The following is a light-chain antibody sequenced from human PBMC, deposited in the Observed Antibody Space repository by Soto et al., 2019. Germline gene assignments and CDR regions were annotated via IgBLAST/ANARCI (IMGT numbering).Light chain of an antibody. CDR2: DVS. CDR3: SSYTSSSTLL. J-gene: IGLJ2*01. CDR1: SSEVGGYNY. Sequence: QSALTQPASVSGSPGQSITISCTGTSSEVGGYNYVSWYQQHPGKAPKLMIYDVSNRPSGVSNRFSGSKSGNTASLTISGLQAEDEADYYCSSYTSSSTLLFGGGTKVTVL. V-gene: IGLV2-14*01.